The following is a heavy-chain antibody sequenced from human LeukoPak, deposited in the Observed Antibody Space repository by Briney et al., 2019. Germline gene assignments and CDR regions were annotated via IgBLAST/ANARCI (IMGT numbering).Heavy chain of an antibody. J-gene: IGHJ6*02. Sequence: SVKVSCKASGGTFSSYAISWVRQAPGQGLEWMGGIIPIFGTANYAQKFQGRVTITADESTSTAYMELSSLRSEDTAVYYCARGATVDTAMVTKYYYYGMDVWGQGATVTVSS. CDR2: IIPIFGTA. CDR3: ARGATVDTAMVTKYYYYGMDV. D-gene: IGHD5-18*01. CDR1: GGTFSSYA. V-gene: IGHV1-69*13.